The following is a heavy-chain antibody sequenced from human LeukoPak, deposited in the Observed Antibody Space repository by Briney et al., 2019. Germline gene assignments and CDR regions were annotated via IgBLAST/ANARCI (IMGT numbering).Heavy chain of an antibody. CDR1: GYSFNSYW. V-gene: IGHV5-51*01. CDR3: ASTLDGYSSSWSPVY. D-gene: IGHD6-13*01. CDR2: IYPGDSDT. J-gene: IGHJ4*02. Sequence: GESLKISCKGSGYSFNSYWIGWVRQMPGKGLGWMGIIYPGDSDTRYSPSFQGQVTISADKSISTAYLQWSSLKASDTAMYYCASTLDGYSSSWSPVYWGQGTLVTVSS.